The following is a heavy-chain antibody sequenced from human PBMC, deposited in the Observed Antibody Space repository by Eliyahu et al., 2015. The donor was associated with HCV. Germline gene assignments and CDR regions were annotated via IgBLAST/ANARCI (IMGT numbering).Heavy chain of an antibody. CDR1: GGSISXXSWX. Sequence: QLQLQESGPGLVKPSETLSLTCTVSGGSISXXSWXWGWIGQSPGKGLEWIGSIHYSGSTYYNPSLKSRVTISVDTSKNQFSLKLISVTAADTAVYYCARADCSGGSCYSGLDYGDASWFDPWGQGTLVTVSS. D-gene: IGHD2-15*01. CDR3: ARADCSGGSCYSGLDYGDASWFDP. V-gene: IGHV4-39*01. J-gene: IGHJ5*02. CDR2: IHYSGST.